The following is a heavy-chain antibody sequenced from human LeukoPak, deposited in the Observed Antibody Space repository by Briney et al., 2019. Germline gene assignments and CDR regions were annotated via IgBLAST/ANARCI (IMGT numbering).Heavy chain of an antibody. J-gene: IGHJ4*02. CDR1: GYTFTGYG. V-gene: IGHV1-18*04. CDR3: ARDRYNWNALGSPFDY. Sequence: ASVKVSCKASGYTFTGYGISWVRQAPGQGLEWVGWISAYNGNTNYAQKLQGRVTMTTDTSTSTAYMELRSLRSDDTAVYYCARDRYNWNALGSPFDYWGQGTLVTVSS. D-gene: IGHD1-1*01. CDR2: ISAYNGNT.